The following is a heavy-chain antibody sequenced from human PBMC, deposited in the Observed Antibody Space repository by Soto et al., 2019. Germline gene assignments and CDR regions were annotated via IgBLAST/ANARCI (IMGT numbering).Heavy chain of an antibody. J-gene: IGHJ5*02. CDR1: GGSFSPYY. V-gene: IGHV4-34*01. CDR3: ARGGGRLTGTWFDP. CDR2: INHSGNT. Sequence: SETLSRTCAAYGGSFSPYYCNCIRQPPGKGLECLGEINHSGNTNYNPSLKPRVTMIVDTPKTHSSLKLTSMNAADTAVYYCARGGGRLTGTWFDPWGQGTLVAVSS. D-gene: IGHD1-7*01.